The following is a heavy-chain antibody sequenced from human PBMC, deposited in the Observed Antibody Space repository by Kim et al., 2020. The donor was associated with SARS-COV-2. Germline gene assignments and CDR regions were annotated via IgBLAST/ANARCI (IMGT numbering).Heavy chain of an antibody. CDR1: GFTFSTYW. CDR3: ARPSITSCPCYYMDV. CDR2: INSDGSST. V-gene: IGHV3-74*01. D-gene: IGHD2-2*01. J-gene: IGHJ6*03. Sequence: GGSLRLSCAASGFTFSTYWMYWVRQAPGKGLVWVSRINSDGSSTNYADSVKGRFTISRDNAKNTLDLQMNSLRAEDTAVYYCARPSITSCPCYYMDVWGNGTTVTGSS.